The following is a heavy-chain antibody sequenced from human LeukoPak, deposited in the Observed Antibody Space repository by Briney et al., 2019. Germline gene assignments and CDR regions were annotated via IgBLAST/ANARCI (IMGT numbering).Heavy chain of an antibody. J-gene: IGHJ3*02. Sequence: SETLSLTCIVSGDSISSSSYSWGWIRQPPGKGPEWIGIIYHSGSTYYNPSLKSRVTISVDTSKNQFSLNLSSVTAADTAVYYCARVKQRLAPYDAFDIWGQGTMVTVSS. V-gene: IGHV4-39*07. D-gene: IGHD6-25*01. CDR1: GDSISSSSYS. CDR3: ARVKQRLAPYDAFDI. CDR2: IYHSGST.